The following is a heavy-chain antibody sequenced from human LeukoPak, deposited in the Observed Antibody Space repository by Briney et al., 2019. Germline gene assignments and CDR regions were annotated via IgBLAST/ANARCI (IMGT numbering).Heavy chain of an antibody. J-gene: IGHJ4*02. D-gene: IGHD3-3*01. CDR1: GFTFSSYA. V-gene: IGHV3-64*01. Sequence: GGSLRLSCAASGFTFSSYAMHWVRQAPGKGLEYVSAISSNGGSTYYANSVKGRFTISRDNSKNTLYLQMGSLRAEDMAAYYCARGQFLEWLLQDYWGQGTLVTVSS. CDR2: ISSNGGST. CDR3: ARGQFLEWLLQDY.